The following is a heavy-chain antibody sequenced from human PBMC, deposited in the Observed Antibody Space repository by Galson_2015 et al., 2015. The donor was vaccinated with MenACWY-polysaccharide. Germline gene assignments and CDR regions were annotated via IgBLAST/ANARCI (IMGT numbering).Heavy chain of an antibody. D-gene: IGHD5-24*01. CDR3: AKVTEMASSRRPFDV. V-gene: IGHV3-23*01. CDR2: IGGSGLTT. J-gene: IGHJ3*01. CDR1: GFTFGSYA. Sequence: SLRLSCAASGFTFGSYAMGWVRQAPGKGLEWVSSIGGSGLTTFYAESVKGRFTLSRDNAQNILSLQMNSLRADDTARYFCAKVTEMASSRRPFDVWGQGTMVTVSS.